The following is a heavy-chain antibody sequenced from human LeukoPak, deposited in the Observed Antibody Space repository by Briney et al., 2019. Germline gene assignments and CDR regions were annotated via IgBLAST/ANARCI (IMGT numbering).Heavy chain of an antibody. V-gene: IGHV5-51*01. CDR2: IYPVDSDT. D-gene: IGHD4-17*01. J-gene: IGHJ5*02. Sequence: GESLKISCKGFRYTFTSYWIAWVRQMPSKGLAWMGIIYPVDSDTKYSPSFQGQVTISADKSISTAYLQWSSLKDSDTAMYYCARQKDGEGFDPWGQGTLVTVSS. CDR3: ARQKDGEGFDP. CDR1: RYTFTSYW.